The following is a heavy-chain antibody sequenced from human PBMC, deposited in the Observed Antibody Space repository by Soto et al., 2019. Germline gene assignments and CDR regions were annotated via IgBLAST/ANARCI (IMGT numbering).Heavy chain of an antibody. D-gene: IGHD6-6*01. Sequence: QVQLVESGGGVVQPGRSLRLSCAASGFTFSGYAMHWVCQAPGKGLEWVAATSYDENFKYYADSVKGRFTISRDNSKNTLFLQMNSLRTEDTAMYYCARQGGSSGIWYFDYWGQGSLVTVSS. CDR2: TSYDENFK. CDR3: ARQGGSSGIWYFDY. V-gene: IGHV3-30*04. J-gene: IGHJ4*02. CDR1: GFTFSGYA.